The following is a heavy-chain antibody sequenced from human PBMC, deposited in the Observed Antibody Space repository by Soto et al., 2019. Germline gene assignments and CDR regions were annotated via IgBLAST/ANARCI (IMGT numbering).Heavy chain of an antibody. J-gene: IGHJ6*02. Sequence: WASVKVSCKASGYTFTGYYMHWVRQAPGQGLEWMGWINPNSGGTNYAQKFQGWVTMTRDTSISTAYMELSRLRSDDTAVYYCARDCKILTGYRYYYYGMDVWGQGTTVTVSS. CDR3: ARDCKILTGYRYYYYGMDV. CDR2: INPNSGGT. CDR1: GYTFTGYY. D-gene: IGHD3-9*01. V-gene: IGHV1-2*04.